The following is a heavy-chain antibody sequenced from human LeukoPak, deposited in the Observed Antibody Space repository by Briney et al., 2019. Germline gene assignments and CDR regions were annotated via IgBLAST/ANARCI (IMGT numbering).Heavy chain of an antibody. D-gene: IGHD6-13*01. CDR3: ARKSIVTAGRKPYDY. CDR1: GGSFGGYY. J-gene: IGHJ4*02. CDR2: IDHSGRT. Sequence: SETLSLTCAVYGGSFGGYYWSWIRQPSGKGLEWIGEIDHSGRTNSNPSLKSRVTISVDISKNQFFLRLRSVTAADTAVYYCARKSIVTAGRKPYDYWDQGALVTVSP. V-gene: IGHV4-34*01.